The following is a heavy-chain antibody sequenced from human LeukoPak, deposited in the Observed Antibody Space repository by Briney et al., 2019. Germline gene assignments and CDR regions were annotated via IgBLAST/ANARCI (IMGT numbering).Heavy chain of an antibody. V-gene: IGHV3-53*04. CDR3: AGESSVSGWLIY. J-gene: IGHJ4*02. D-gene: IGHD6-19*01. CDR2: IYADGST. CDR1: GFTVSNNF. Sequence: PGESLRLSCAASGFTVSNNFMGWVRQAPGKGLEWVSGIYADGSTYYADSVKGRFTLSRHNSENTLSLEMNSLRPEDTALYYCAGESSVSGWLIYWGQGTLVTVSS.